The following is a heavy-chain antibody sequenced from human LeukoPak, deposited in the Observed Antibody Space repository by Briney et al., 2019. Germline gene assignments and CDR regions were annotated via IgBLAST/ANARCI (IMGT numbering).Heavy chain of an antibody. CDR1: GFIFSSYA. CDR3: AKGSYYFDY. Sequence: PGGSLRLSCAASGFIFSSYAMSRVRQAPGKGLEWVSGISGSGGSTHYADSVKGRFTISRDNSKNTLYLQMNSLRAEDTAVYYCAKGSYYFDYWGQGTLVTVSS. CDR2: ISGSGGST. D-gene: IGHD1-26*01. V-gene: IGHV3-23*01. J-gene: IGHJ4*02.